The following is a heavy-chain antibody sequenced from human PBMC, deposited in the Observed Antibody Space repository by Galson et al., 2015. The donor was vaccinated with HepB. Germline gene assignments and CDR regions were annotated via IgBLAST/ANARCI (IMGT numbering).Heavy chain of an antibody. CDR1: GYTLNTNN. CDR3: ARAPRISFGELMQALTK. D-gene: IGHD3-10*01. Sequence: SVKVSCKASGYTLNTNNMHWVRQAPGQRLEWVGWNHTANGHTKYSRKFQGRATITGDSSASTAYLQLSSLTSEDTAIYFCARAPRISFGELMQALTKWGLGTLGTVSS. J-gene: IGHJ4*02. V-gene: IGHV1-3*04. CDR2: NHTANGHT.